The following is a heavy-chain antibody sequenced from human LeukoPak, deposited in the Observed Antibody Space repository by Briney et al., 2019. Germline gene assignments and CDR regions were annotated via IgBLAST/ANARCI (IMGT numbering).Heavy chain of an antibody. D-gene: IGHD1-26*01. CDR3: ARGLGATLGY. Sequence: PSETLSLTCTVSGGSISSGDYYWRWIRQPPGKGLEWIGYIYYSGSTYYNPSLKSRVTISVDTSKNQFSLKLSSVTSADTSVYYCARGLGATLGYWGQGTLVTVSS. J-gene: IGHJ4*02. V-gene: IGHV4-30-4*01. CDR2: IYYSGST. CDR1: GGSISSGDYY.